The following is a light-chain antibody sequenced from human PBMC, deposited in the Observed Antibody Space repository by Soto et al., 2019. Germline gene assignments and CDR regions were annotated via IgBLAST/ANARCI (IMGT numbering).Light chain of an antibody. CDR2: GAS. V-gene: IGKV3-20*01. Sequence: EIELQRSRGTLSLSPGASATLSCRLSQTTSPKYVAWYQQRRGLAPRLLVYGASKRAAGIPDRFRGSGSGSEFSLTISGLQSEDFAVYFCQQYGSSPPIIFGQGTRLEIK. CDR1: QTTSPKY. CDR3: QQYGSSPPII. J-gene: IGKJ5*01.